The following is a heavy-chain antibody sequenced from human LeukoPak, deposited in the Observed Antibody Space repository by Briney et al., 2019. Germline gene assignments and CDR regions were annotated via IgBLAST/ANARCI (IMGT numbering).Heavy chain of an antibody. CDR3: ARGPGGYHNT. Sequence: GGSLRLSCAASGFTFSSYEMNWVRQAPGKGLEWVSGIRGDGVTTYYADSVKGRFTISRDNSKNTLYLQMNSLRAEDTAVYYCARGPGGYHNTGGQGTLVTVSS. D-gene: IGHD5-12*01. CDR2: IRGDGVTT. J-gene: IGHJ4*02. CDR1: GFTFSSYE. V-gene: IGHV3-23*01.